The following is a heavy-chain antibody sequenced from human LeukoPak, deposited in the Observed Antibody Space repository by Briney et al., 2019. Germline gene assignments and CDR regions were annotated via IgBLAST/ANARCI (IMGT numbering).Heavy chain of an antibody. CDR2: IRGSGGRT. CDR3: ARESFAARWD. CDR1: GFTFISYG. Sequence: QPGGTLRLSCTASGFTFISYGMSWVRQAPGKGLEWVAGIRGSGGRTYYADFVKGRFTISRDNAKDSLYLQMNSLRAEDTAVYYCARESFAARWDWGQGTLVTVSS. D-gene: IGHD6-6*01. J-gene: IGHJ4*02. V-gene: IGHV3-23*01.